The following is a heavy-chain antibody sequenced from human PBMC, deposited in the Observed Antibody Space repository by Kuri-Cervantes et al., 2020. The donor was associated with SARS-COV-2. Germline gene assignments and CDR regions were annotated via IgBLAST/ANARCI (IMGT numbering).Heavy chain of an antibody. Sequence: GGSLRLSCAASGFTFSDYYMSWIRQAPGKGLEWVSYISSSGSTIYYADSVKGRFTISRDNAKNSLYLQMNSLRAEDTAVYYCARDAYCGGDCYWLAFDIWGQGTMVTVSS. CDR1: GFTFSDYY. CDR2: ISSSGSTI. D-gene: IGHD2-21*01. CDR3: ARDAYCGGDCYWLAFDI. J-gene: IGHJ3*02. V-gene: IGHV3-11*04.